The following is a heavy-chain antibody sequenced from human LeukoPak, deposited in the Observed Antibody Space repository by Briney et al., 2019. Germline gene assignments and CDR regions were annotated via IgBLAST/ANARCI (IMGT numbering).Heavy chain of an antibody. J-gene: IGHJ4*02. CDR2: TRNKANSYTT. CDR1: GFTFSDHY. CDR3: ARVGVISGSYYFDY. V-gene: IGHV3-72*01. Sequence: GGSLRLSWAASGFTFSDHYMDWVRQAPGKGLEWVGRTRNKANSYTTEYAASVKGRFTISRDDSKNSLYLQMNSLKTEDTAVYYCARVGVISGSYYFDYWGQGTLVTVSS. D-gene: IGHD3-10*01.